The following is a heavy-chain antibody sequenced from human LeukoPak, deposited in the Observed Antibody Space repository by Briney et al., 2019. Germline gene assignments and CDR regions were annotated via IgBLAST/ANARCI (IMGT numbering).Heavy chain of an antibody. CDR2: IYPGDSDT. V-gene: IGHV5-51*01. Sequence: GESLKISCKGSGYSFTSYWIGWVRQMPGKGLEWMGIIYPGDSDTRYSPSFQGQVTISADKSISTAYLQWSSLKASDTAMYYCARQREGESSGWYDYLDYWGQGTLVTVSS. J-gene: IGHJ4*02. D-gene: IGHD6-19*01. CDR3: ARQREGESSGWYDYLDY. CDR1: GYSFTSYW.